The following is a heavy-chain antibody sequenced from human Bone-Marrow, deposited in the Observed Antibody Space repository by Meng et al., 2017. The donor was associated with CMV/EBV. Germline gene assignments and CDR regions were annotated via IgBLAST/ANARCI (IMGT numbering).Heavy chain of an antibody. CDR2: IRYDGSNK. CDR1: GFTFSSYG. CDR3: AKEGYYGSGYGMDF. Sequence: GGSLRRSCAASGFTFSSYGMHWVRQAPGKGLEWVAFIRYDGSNKYYADSVKGRFTISRDNSKNTLYLQMNSLRAEDTAVYYCAKEGYYGSGYGMDFWGQGPTVTGYS. V-gene: IGHV3-30*02. D-gene: IGHD3-10*01. J-gene: IGHJ6*02.